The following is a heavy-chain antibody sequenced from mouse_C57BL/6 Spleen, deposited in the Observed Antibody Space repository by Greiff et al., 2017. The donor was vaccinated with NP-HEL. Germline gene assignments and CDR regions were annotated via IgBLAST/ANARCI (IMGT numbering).Heavy chain of an antibody. V-gene: IGHV1-72*01. CDR3: ARNYYGSSPGYFDV. J-gene: IGHJ1*03. CDR2: IDPNSGGT. D-gene: IGHD1-1*01. Sequence: QDQLQQPGAELVKPGASVKLSCKASGYTFTSYWMHWVKQRPGRGLEWIGRIDPNSGGTKYNEKFKRKATMTVDKPSSTAYMQLSSLTSEDSAVYYCARNYYGSSPGYFDVWGTGTTVTVSS. CDR1: GYTFTSYW.